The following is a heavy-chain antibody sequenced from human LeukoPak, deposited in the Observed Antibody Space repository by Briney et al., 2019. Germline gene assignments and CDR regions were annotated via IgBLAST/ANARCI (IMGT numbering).Heavy chain of an antibody. CDR1: GFTFSSYG. Sequence: GGSLRLSCAASGFTFSSYGMHWVRQAPGKGLEWVAFIRYDGNNRYYADSVKGRFTISRDNSKNTLYLQMNSLRAEDTAVYYCAVRAVAGPGLDYWGQGTLVTVSS. CDR2: IRYDGNNR. CDR3: AVRAVAGPGLDY. J-gene: IGHJ4*02. D-gene: IGHD6-19*01. V-gene: IGHV3-30*02.